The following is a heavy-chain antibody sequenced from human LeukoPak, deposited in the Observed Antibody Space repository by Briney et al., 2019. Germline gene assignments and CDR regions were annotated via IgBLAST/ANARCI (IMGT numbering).Heavy chain of an antibody. CDR2: IYYSGST. Sequence: SETLSLTCTVSGGSISSYYWSWIRQPPGKGLEWIGYIYYSGSTNYNPSLKSRVTISVGTSKNQFSLKLSSVTAADTAVYYCATTAAGPQNWFDPWGQGTLVTVSS. D-gene: IGHD6-13*01. CDR1: GGSISSYY. V-gene: IGHV4-59*01. J-gene: IGHJ5*02. CDR3: ATTAAGPQNWFDP.